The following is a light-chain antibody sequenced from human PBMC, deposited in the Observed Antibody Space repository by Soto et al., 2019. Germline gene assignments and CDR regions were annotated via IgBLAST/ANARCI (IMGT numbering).Light chain of an antibody. V-gene: IGLV1-44*01. Sequence: QSVLTQPPSASGTPGQRVTSSCSGSSSNIGSNTVNWYQQLPGTAPKLIIYSNNQRPSGVPDRFSGSKSGTSASLDISGLQSEDEADYYCAAWDDSLNGVVFGGGTKLTVL. CDR1: SSNIGSNT. CDR2: SNN. J-gene: IGLJ2*01. CDR3: AAWDDSLNGVV.